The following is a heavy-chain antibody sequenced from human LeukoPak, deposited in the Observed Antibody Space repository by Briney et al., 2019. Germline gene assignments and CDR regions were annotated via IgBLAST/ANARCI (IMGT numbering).Heavy chain of an antibody. Sequence: GGSLRLSCAASGFTFSSYAMHWVRQAPGKGLEWVAVISYDGSNKYYADSVKGRFTISRDNSKNTLYLQMNRLRAEDTAVYYCARDRLITYYYDSSGYYPGYWGQGTLVTVSS. CDR3: ARDRLITYYYDSSGYYPGY. D-gene: IGHD3-22*01. V-gene: IGHV3-30*04. CDR2: ISYDGSNK. CDR1: GFTFSSYA. J-gene: IGHJ4*02.